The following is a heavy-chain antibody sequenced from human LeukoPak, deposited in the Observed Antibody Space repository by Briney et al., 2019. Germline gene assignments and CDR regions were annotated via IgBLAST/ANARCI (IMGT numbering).Heavy chain of an antibody. CDR3: ARVLGQNYYGMDV. V-gene: IGHV3-33*01. CDR2: IWFDGSNK. Sequence: GGSLRLSCAASGFTFSSYGMHWVRQAPGRGLEWVAIIWFDGSNKYYADSVKGRFTISRDNSKNTLYLRVNSLRAEDTAVYYCARVLGQNYYGMDVWGQGTTVTVSS. J-gene: IGHJ6*02. D-gene: IGHD1-26*01. CDR1: GFTFSSYG.